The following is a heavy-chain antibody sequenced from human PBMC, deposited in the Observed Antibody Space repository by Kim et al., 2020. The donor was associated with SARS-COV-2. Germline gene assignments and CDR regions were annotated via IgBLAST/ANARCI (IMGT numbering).Heavy chain of an antibody. D-gene: IGHD3-3*01. V-gene: IGHV3-49*02. CDR3: TRDYDFWSGYRPAFDY. Sequence: SVKGRFTISRDDSKSIAYLQMNSLKTEDTAVYYCTRDYDFWSGYRPAFDYWGQGTLVTVSS. J-gene: IGHJ4*02.